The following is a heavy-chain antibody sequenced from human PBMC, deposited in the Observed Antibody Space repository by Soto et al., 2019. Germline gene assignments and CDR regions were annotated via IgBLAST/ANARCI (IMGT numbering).Heavy chain of an antibody. CDR1: GFTFSSYA. V-gene: IGHV3-23*01. CDR3: AKDHTTYGSGNTIDY. D-gene: IGHD3-10*01. CDR2: ISAGSSGT. J-gene: IGHJ4*02. Sequence: PGGSLRLSCAASGFTFSSYAMIWVRQAPGKGLEWVSTISAGSSGTNYADSVKGRFTISRDNSKNTLYLQMNSLRPEDTAVYYCAKDHTTYGSGNTIDYWGQGTLVTVSS.